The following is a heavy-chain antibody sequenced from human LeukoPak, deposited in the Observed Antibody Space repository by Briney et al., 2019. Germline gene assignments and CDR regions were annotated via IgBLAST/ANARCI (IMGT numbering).Heavy chain of an antibody. CDR3: AKGPYDFWSGYCHY. Sequence: PGGSLRLSCAASGFPFRTHSTSWVRQAPGKGLEWVSAISGGGDSAYYADSVKGRFTISRDNSKNTLYLQMNSLRAEDTAVYYCAKGPYDFWSGYCHYWGQGTLVTVSS. CDR2: ISGGGDSA. V-gene: IGHV3-23*01. J-gene: IGHJ4*02. D-gene: IGHD3-3*01. CDR1: GFPFRTHS.